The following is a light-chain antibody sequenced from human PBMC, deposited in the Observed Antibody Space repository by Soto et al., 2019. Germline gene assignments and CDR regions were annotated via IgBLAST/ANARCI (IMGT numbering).Light chain of an antibody. J-gene: IGKJ5*01. Sequence: EIVMTQSPATLSVSPGGRPTLSCSASQSVSSNLAWYQQKPGQAPRLLIYGASTRATGIPARFSGSGSGTEFTLTISGLQSEDFAVYYCQTYDSWPLFGQGTRLEIK. CDR2: GAS. CDR3: QTYDSWPL. V-gene: IGKV3-15*01. CDR1: QSVSSN.